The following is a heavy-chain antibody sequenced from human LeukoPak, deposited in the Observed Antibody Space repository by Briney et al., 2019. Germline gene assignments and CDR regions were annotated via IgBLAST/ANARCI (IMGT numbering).Heavy chain of an antibody. Sequence: PSETLSLTCTVSGVSITHYWGWIRQPPGKGLEWIGSFYYSGNTYYNSSLESRVTISVDTSKNQFSLKLASVTAADTAIYYCARGEPTFNHYDSSAYYSFYFDYWGQGTLVTVSS. CDR1: GVSITHY. J-gene: IGHJ4*02. V-gene: IGHV4-39*01. CDR3: ARGEPTFNHYDSSAYYSFYFDY. D-gene: IGHD3-22*01. CDR2: FYYSGNT.